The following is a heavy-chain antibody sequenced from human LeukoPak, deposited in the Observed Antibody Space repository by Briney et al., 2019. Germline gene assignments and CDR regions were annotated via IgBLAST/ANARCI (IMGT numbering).Heavy chain of an antibody. J-gene: IGHJ6*04. D-gene: IGHD2-15*01. CDR1: GFTFSSYE. V-gene: IGHV3-48*03. CDR2: ISSSGSTI. CDR3: ARAYSLGFGYYYYGMDV. Sequence: RTGGSLRLSCAASGFTFSSYEMNWVRQAPGKGLEWVSYISSSGSTIYYADSVKGRFTISRDNAKNSLYLQMNSLRAEDTAVYYCARAYSLGFGYYYYGMDVWGKGTTVTVSS.